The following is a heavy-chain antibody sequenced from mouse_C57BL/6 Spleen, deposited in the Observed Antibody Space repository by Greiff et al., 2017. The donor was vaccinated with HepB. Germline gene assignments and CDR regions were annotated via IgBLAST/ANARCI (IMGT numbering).Heavy chain of an antibody. CDR1: GYSITSGYY. CDR3: ARGGITTGYWYFDV. CDR2: ISYDGSN. V-gene: IGHV3-6*01. Sequence: EVKLMESGPGLVKPSQSLSLTCSVTGYSITSGYYWNWIRQFPGNKLEWMGYISYDGSNNYNPSLKNRISITRDTSKNQFFLKLNSVTTEDTATYYCARGGITTGYWYFDVWGTGTTVTVSS. J-gene: IGHJ1*03. D-gene: IGHD2-4*01.